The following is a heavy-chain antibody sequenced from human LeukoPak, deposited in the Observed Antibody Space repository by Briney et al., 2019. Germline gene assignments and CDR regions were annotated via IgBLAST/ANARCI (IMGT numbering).Heavy chain of an antibody. D-gene: IGHD2-21*02. CDR3: ARRVVVVTANDKSDAFDV. V-gene: IGHV4-59*01. CDR1: GGSLSSYY. CDR2: IYYSGST. J-gene: IGHJ3*01. Sequence: PWKTLSLTSTLSGGSLSSYYWSWIRQPPGEGLERLRHIYYSGSTNYNPSLKSGVTISLATSKNQLSLKLNSVTAADTAVYYCARRVVVVTANDKSDAFDVWGQGTVVTVSS.